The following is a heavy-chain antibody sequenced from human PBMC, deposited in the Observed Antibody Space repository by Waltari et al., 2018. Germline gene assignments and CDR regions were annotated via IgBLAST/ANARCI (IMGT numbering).Heavy chain of an antibody. CDR3: ARGRLWGFDL. CDR2: IKQDESEK. Sequence: EEQLVESGGGLVQPGGSLRLSCAASGFTFSSDWMCWVRQAPGKGREWVANIKQDESEKHYVDSLKGRITVARDNAKNSLYLDMDSLRAEDTAVYYCARGRLWGFDLWGQGTLVTVSS. D-gene: IGHD3-16*01. V-gene: IGHV3-7*04. CDR1: GFTFSSDW. J-gene: IGHJ4*02.